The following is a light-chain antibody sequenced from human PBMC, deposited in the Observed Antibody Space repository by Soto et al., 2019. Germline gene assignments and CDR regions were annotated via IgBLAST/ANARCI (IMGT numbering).Light chain of an antibody. CDR3: QQRTNWPPTWT. V-gene: IGKV3-11*01. CDR1: QSVYTY. J-gene: IGKJ1*01. Sequence: EIVLTQSPAPLSLSPGERATLSCRASQSVYTYLAWYQQKPGQAPRLLIYDASKRATGIPARFSGSGSGTDFTLTISSLAPEDFAVYYCQQRTNWPPTWTVGQGTKVEIK. CDR2: DAS.